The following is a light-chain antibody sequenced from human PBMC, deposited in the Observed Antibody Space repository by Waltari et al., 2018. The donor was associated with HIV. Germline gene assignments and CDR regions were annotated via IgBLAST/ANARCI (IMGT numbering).Light chain of an antibody. Sequence: QSALTQPPSASGSPGQSVTISCTGSSSDIGGYDFVSWFQQHPGKAPKLGIYEVYKRPSGVPDRFSGSKSGNTASLTVSGLQAEDEAYYHCSSYAGNYNLVFGGGTKLTVL. J-gene: IGLJ3*02. CDR3: SSYAGNYNLV. CDR2: EVY. CDR1: SSDIGGYDF. V-gene: IGLV2-8*01.